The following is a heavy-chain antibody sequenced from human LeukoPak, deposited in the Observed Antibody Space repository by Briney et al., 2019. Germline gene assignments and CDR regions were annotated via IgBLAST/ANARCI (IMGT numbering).Heavy chain of an antibody. J-gene: IGHJ4*02. V-gene: IGHV4-59*01. CDR2: IYYSGST. CDR1: GGSISSYY. D-gene: IGHD6-19*01. CDR3: ARTSVALDY. Sequence: SETLFLTCTVSGGSISSYYWSWIRQPPGKGLEWIGYIYYSGSTNYNPSLKSRVTISVDTSKNQFSLKLSSVTAADTAAYYCARTSVALDYWGQGTLVTVSS.